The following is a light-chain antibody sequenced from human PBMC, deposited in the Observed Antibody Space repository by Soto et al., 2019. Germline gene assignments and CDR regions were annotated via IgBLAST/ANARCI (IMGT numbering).Light chain of an antibody. Sequence: SYELTQPPSVSVAPGQTATISCWGNNIGRQGVHWYQQKPPQAPVLVVYDNSDRPSGLPERSSGSKSENTATLTISRVEAGDDAEYYCQVWNTNSDHVVFGGGPKVTVL. CDR1: NIGRQG. V-gene: IGLV3-21*02. CDR2: DNS. CDR3: QVWNTNSDHVV. J-gene: IGLJ2*01.